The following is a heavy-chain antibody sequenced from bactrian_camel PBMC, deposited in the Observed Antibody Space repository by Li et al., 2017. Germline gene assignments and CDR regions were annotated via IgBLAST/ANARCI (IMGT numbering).Heavy chain of an antibody. CDR1: GFTFSSYT. D-gene: IGHD6*01. Sequence: VQLVESGGGLVQPGGSLRLSCAASGFTFSSYTITWVRQVPGKGLEWVSAISGGGSATYYVDSVKGRCTIARDNTKNTVYLLMISLESEDTALYYCAAGPWYTDEYKYWGQGTQVTVS. V-gene: IGHV3S40*01. J-gene: IGHJ4*01. CDR3: AAGPWYTDEYKY. CDR2: ISGGGSAT.